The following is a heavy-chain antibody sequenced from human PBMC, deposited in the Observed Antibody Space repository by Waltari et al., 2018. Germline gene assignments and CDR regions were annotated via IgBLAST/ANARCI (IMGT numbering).Heavy chain of an antibody. V-gene: IGHV3-11*04. J-gene: IGHJ5*02. D-gene: IGHD6-19*01. CDR1: GFLFSDFY. Sequence: QAQLVESVGGLVRPGGYMRLPCTASGFLFSDFYMSWIRQPPGKGLEGIAYISNSGDTVYYAASVKGRFAVSRDNADNSMFLQMNSLRGNDTAVYYCARGSVANPWGQGALVVVSS. CDR2: ISNSGDTV. CDR3: ARGSVANP.